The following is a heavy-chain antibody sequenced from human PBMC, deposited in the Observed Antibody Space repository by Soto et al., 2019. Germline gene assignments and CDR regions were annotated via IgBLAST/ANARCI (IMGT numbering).Heavy chain of an antibody. Sequence: QVQLVQSGAEVKKPGSSLRVSCRASGGTLNKHAITWVRRAPGLGLEWLGGFIPMFGIPNYPQKFQGRVTLTADDSTNTSHMELNSLTSDDTAVYYCARGGTSGWLKGADDVWGQGTMVTVSS. D-gene: IGHD6-19*01. CDR1: GGTLNKHA. V-gene: IGHV1-69*01. CDR2: FIPMFGIP. CDR3: ARGGTSGWLKGADDV. J-gene: IGHJ3*01.